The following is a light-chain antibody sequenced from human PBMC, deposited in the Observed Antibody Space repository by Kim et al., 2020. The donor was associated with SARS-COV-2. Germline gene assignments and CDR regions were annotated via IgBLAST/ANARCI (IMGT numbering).Light chain of an antibody. V-gene: IGLV2-11*01. CDR3: CSYAGSYTEV. J-gene: IGLJ3*02. CDR1: SSDVGGYNH. Sequence: GQAVTISCTGTSSDVGGYNHVSWYQQHPGKAPKLMIYDVSKRPSGVPDRFSGSKSGNTASLTISGLQAGDEADYYCCSYAGSYTEVFGGGTQLTVL. CDR2: DVS.